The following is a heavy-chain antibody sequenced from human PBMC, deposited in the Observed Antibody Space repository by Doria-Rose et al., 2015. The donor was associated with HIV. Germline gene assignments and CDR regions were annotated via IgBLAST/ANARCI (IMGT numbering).Heavy chain of an antibody. V-gene: IGHV4-31*03. D-gene: IGHD3-3*01. CDR2: TYYTGAS. Sequence: QVQLQKSGPGLVKPSETLSLTCSVSGASVSSRGYYWNWIRQVPGKGLESLGYTYYTGASDYSPSLKSRLNMAVDTSKNQFSLKLSFVTVADTAVYYCARMGSYRELDYWGQGALVIVSA. CDR3: ARMGSYRELDY. CDR1: GASVSSRGYY. J-gene: IGHJ4*02.